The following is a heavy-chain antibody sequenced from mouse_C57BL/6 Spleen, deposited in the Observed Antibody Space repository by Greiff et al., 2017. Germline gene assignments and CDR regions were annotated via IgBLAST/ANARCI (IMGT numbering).Heavy chain of an antibody. CDR2: IDPSDSYT. CDR3: ASSGNPWYVDV. V-gene: IGHV1-69*01. J-gene: IGHJ1*03. CDR1: GYTFTSYW. Sequence: VQLQQPGAELVMPGASVKLSCKASGYTFTSYWMHWVKQRPGQGLEWIGEIDPSDSYTNYNQKFKGKSTLTVDKSSSTAYMQLSSLTSEDSAVYYCASSGNPWYVDVWGTGTTVTVSS. D-gene: IGHD3-1*01.